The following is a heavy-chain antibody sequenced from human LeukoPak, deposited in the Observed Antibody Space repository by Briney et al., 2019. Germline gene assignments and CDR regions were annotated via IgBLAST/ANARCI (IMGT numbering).Heavy chain of an antibody. CDR2: IYDSVNT. J-gene: IGHJ4*02. CDR3: ARVRRYYDSSGYPSRLFDY. Sequence: SETLSLTCTVSGGSISDYYRGWIRQSPGKGLEWIGYIYDSVNTNYNPSLESRVTISVDTSKKQFSLKLTSVTAADTAVYYCARVRRYYDSSGYPSRLFDYWGQGTLVTVSS. D-gene: IGHD3-22*01. V-gene: IGHV4-59*01. CDR1: GGSISDYY.